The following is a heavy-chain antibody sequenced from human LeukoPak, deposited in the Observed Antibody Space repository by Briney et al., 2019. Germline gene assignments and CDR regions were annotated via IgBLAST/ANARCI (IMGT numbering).Heavy chain of an antibody. CDR3: LKSPVPLVGSMGHFDY. CDR2: ISWNSGSI. CDR1: GFTFDDYA. D-gene: IGHD1-26*01. Sequence: GGSLRLSCVASGFTFDDYAMRSVWQAPGKGLEWVSGISWNSGSIGYADSVKGRFTISRDNAKNSLYLQMNSLRAEDMALYYCLKSPVPLVGSMGHFDYWGQGTLVTVSS. V-gene: IGHV3-9*03. J-gene: IGHJ4*02.